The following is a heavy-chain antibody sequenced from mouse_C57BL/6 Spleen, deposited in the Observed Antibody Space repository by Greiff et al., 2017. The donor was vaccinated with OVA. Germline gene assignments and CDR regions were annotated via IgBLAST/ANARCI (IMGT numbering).Heavy chain of an antibody. D-gene: IGHD2-4*01. J-gene: IGHJ2*01. CDR2: IDPNSGGT. CDR3: ARDPREDYDYFDC. CDR1: GYTFTSYW. Sequence: QVQLQQPGAELVKPGASVKLSCKASGYTFTSYWMHWVKQRPGLGLEWIGRIDPNSGGTKYNEKFKSKATLTVDKPASTAYMQLSSLTSENSAVYYCARDPREDYDYFDCWEKGTTLTVCS. V-gene: IGHV1-72*01.